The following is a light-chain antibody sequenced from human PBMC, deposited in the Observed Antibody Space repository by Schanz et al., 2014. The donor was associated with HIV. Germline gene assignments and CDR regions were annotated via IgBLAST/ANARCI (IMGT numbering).Light chain of an antibody. CDR2: RAS. CDR3: QQYNSHSRT. Sequence: DIQMTQSPSTLSASVGDRLTITCRASQSVNSWLAWYQQKPGKAPRLLIYRASNLKDGVPSRFSGSGSGTEFTLTISSLHPDDFATYYCQQYNSHSRTFGQGTKVEIK. V-gene: IGKV1-5*03. J-gene: IGKJ1*01. CDR1: QSVNSW.